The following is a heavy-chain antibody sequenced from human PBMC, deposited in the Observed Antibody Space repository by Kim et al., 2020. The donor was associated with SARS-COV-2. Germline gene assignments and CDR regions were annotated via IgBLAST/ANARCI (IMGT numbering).Heavy chain of an antibody. CDR2: ISAYNGNT. CDR3: ARDLVGGNWGSTGFDY. Sequence: ASVKVSCKASGYTFTSYGISWVRQAPGQGLEWMGWISAYNGNTNYAQKLQGRVTMTTDTSTSTAYMELRSLRSDDTAVYYCARDLVGGNWGSTGFDYWGQGTLVTVSS. CDR1: GYTFTSYG. J-gene: IGHJ4*02. V-gene: IGHV1-18*01. D-gene: IGHD7-27*01.